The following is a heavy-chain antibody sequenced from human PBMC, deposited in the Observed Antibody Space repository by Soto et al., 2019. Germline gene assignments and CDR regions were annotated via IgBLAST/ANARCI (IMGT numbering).Heavy chain of an antibody. J-gene: IGHJ4*02. CDR2: ISSSSSYT. CDR1: RFTFSDYY. Sequence: LXLSCATSRFTFSDYYVSWIRQAPGKGLEWVSYISSSSSYTNYADSVKGRFTISRDNAKNALYLQMNSLRAEDTAVYYCARDPAPYDSSGYYYDYWGQGTLVTVSS. V-gene: IGHV3-11*06. CDR3: ARDPAPYDSSGYYYDY. D-gene: IGHD3-22*01.